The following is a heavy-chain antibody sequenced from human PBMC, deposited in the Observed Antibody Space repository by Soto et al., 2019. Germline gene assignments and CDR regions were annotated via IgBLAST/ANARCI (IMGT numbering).Heavy chain of an antibody. Sequence: SETLSLTCAVSGGSISSSNWWSWVRQPPGKGLEWIGEIYHSGSTNYNPSLKSRVTISVDKSKNQFSLKLSSVTAADTAVYYCARSGSTYYDFWSGYYTPSDYYYYGMDVWGQGTTVTVSS. J-gene: IGHJ6*02. D-gene: IGHD3-3*01. CDR1: GGSISSSNW. V-gene: IGHV4-4*02. CDR3: ARSGSTYYDFWSGYYTPSDYYYYGMDV. CDR2: IYHSGST.